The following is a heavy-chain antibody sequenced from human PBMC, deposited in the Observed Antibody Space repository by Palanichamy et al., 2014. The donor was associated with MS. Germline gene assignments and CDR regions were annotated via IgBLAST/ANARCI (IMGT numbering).Heavy chain of an antibody. J-gene: IGHJ4*02. D-gene: IGHD6-19*01. CDR2: IQTSGST. V-gene: IGHV4-61*02. CDR3: ARASAVAIDY. CDR1: GGSISSGSYY. Sequence: QVQLQESGPGLVKPSQTLSLTRAVSGGSISSGSYYWSWIRQPAGKGLEWIGRIQTSGSTNYNPSLKSRVTISVDTSKDQFSLNLSSVTAADTAVYYCARASAVAIDYWGQGTLVTVSS.